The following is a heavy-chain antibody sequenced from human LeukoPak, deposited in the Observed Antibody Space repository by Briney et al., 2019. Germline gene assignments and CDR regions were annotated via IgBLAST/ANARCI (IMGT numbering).Heavy chain of an antibody. CDR3: ARGSSFKAFDI. D-gene: IGHD3-10*01. CDR1: GFTFSDYY. V-gene: IGHV3-11*01. J-gene: IGHJ3*02. Sequence: GGSLILSCAASGFTFSDYYMSWIRQAPGKGLEWVSYISSSGSTIYYADSVKGRFTISRDNAKNSLYLQMNSLRAEGTAVYYCARGSSFKAFDIWGQGTMVTVSS. CDR2: ISSSGSTI.